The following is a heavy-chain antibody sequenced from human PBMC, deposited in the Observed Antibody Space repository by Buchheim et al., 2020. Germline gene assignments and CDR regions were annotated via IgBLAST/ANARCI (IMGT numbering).Heavy chain of an antibody. J-gene: IGHJ6*02. CDR3: AKDRYYDFWSGPITLYGMDV. CDR1: GFTFSSYA. CDR2: ISYDGSNK. V-gene: IGHV3-30-3*01. Sequence: QVQLVESGGGVVQPGRSLRLSCAASGFTFSSYAMHWVRQAPGKGLEWVAVISYDGSNKYYADSVKGRFTISRDNSKNTLYLQMNSLRAEDTAVYYCAKDRYYDFWSGPITLYGMDVWGQGTT. D-gene: IGHD3-3*01.